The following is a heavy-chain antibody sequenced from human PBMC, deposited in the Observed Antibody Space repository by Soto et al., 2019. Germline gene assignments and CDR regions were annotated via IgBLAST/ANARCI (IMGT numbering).Heavy chain of an antibody. CDR3: ARGLLWFGELNDY. D-gene: IGHD3-10*01. J-gene: IGHJ4*02. Sequence: SLRLSCAASGFTVSSNYMSWVRQAPGKGLEWVSVIYSGGSTYYADSVKGRFTISRDNSKNTLYLQMNSLRAEDTAVYYCARGLLWFGELNDYWGQGTLVTVSS. CDR2: IYSGGST. CDR1: GFTVSSNY. V-gene: IGHV3-66*01.